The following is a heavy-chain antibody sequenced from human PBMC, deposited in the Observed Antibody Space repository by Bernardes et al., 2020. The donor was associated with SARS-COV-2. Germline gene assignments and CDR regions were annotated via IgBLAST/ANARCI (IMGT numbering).Heavy chain of an antibody. V-gene: IGHV3-48*03. D-gene: IGHD3-10*01. CDR3: ARKGMGTFDC. Sequence: GSMRLSCAASGFTFSTYGMVWVRPAPGEGLECLSYISNGGGSSIYYADSVKGRFTISRDNAKNSLSLQMNSLRAEDTAIYYCARKGMGTFDCWGQGTLVTVSS. CDR2: ISNGGGSSI. J-gene: IGHJ4*02. CDR1: GFTFSTYG.